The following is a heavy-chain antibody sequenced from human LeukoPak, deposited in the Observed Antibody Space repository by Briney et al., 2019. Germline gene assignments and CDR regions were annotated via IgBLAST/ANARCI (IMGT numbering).Heavy chain of an antibody. J-gene: IGHJ4*02. CDR3: ATARGGY. D-gene: IGHD2-15*01. V-gene: IGHV3-23*01. CDR1: AFTFSSYA. Sequence: GGSLRLSCAASAFTFSSYAMSWVRQAPGKGLEWVSGTSTSGDSTYYADSVKGRFTISRDHSKNTLSLQMTSLRAEDTAVYYCATARGGYWGQGTLVTVSS. CDR2: TSTSGDST.